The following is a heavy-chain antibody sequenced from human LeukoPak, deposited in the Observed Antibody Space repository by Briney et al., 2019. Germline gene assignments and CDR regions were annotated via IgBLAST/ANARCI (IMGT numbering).Heavy chain of an antibody. V-gene: IGHV4-34*01. D-gene: IGHD3-3*01. Sequence: PSETLSLTCAVYGGSFSGYYWSWIRQPPGKGLEWIGEINHSGSTNYNLSLKSRVTISVDTSKNQFSLKLSSVTAADTAVYYCARKFRYYDFWSGYSREYYYYYMDVWGKGTTVTVSS. J-gene: IGHJ6*03. CDR2: INHSGST. CDR1: GGSFSGYY. CDR3: ARKFRYYDFWSGYSREYYYYYMDV.